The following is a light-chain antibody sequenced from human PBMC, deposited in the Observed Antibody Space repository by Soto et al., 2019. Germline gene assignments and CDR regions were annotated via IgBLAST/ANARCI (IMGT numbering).Light chain of an antibody. CDR3: QQHHNWHPIT. CDR2: VAS. CDR1: QFFSSN. V-gene: IGKV3D-15*01. Sequence: EIVMTHSPVTLSVSPGERATLSCRASQFFSSNLSWYQQQPGQAPRLLLYVASTRATGIPARFSGSGSGTEFTLTISNLQSEDFAVYFCQQHHNWHPITFGHGTRLEIK. J-gene: IGKJ5*01.